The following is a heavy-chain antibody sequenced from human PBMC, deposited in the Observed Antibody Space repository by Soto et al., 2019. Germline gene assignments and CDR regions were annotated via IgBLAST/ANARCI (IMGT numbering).Heavy chain of an antibody. Sequence: QVHLVQSGAEVKKPGSSVQVSCKTSGGSFNNYAVSWVRQAPGQGLEWMGGIIPNFDTPNYAQKFQDRVTIIADESTSTVYRELRSLRYNDTAVYYCAVAMVREILIFESSGMHVWGQGTTFIVSS. J-gene: IGHJ6*02. V-gene: IGHV1-69*01. D-gene: IGHD3-10*01. CDR1: GGSFNNYA. CDR3: AVAMVREILIFESSGMHV. CDR2: IIPNFDTP.